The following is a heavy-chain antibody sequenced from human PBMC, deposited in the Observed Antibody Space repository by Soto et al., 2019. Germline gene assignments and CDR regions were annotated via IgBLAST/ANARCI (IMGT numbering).Heavy chain of an antibody. D-gene: IGHD4-4*01. J-gene: IGHJ4*02. CDR2: IYPGDSDT. Sequence: PVESLTISCKTSGYSFTRHWIVWVLQTPGNGLELMGIIYPGDSDTRYSPSFQGQVTVSVDKSINTAYLQWTCLKASDTAMYYCARNDYNGNSVDYWGQGTMVTVSS. V-gene: IGHV5-51*01. CDR1: GYSFTRHW. CDR3: ARNDYNGNSVDY.